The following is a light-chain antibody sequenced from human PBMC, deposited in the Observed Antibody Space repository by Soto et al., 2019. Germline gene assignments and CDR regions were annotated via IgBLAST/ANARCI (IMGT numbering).Light chain of an antibody. J-gene: IGLJ1*01. CDR1: SSDIGDYDY. Sequence: QSALTQPASVSGSPGQSITISCTGTSSDIGDYDYVSWYQQLPGKAPKLLIFDVTHRPSGVSDRFSGSKSGNTASLTISGVRPEDEADYYCCSYAGSRTYVFGPGTKLTVL. CDR3: CSYAGSRTYV. CDR2: DVT. V-gene: IGLV2-14*03.